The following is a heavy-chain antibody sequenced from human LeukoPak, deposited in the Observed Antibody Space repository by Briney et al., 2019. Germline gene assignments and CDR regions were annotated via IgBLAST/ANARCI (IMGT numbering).Heavy chain of an antibody. J-gene: IGHJ4*02. V-gene: IGHV3-23*01. CDR1: GFTFSSYA. CDR3: AKVPLGSSGY. CDR2: ISGSGGST. D-gene: IGHD6-6*01. Sequence: GGSLTLSCAASGFTFSSYAMRWVRQAPGNGLEWVSSISGSGGSTYYAYSVKGRFTISRDNSKNTLYLQMNSLRAEDTAVYYCAKVPLGSSGYWGQGTLVTVSS.